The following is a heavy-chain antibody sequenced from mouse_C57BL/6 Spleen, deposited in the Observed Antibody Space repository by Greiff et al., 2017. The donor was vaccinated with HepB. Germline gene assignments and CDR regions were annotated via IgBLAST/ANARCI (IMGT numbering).Heavy chain of an antibody. CDR2: IDPSDSET. Sequence: QVHVKQPGAELVRPGSSVKLSCKASGYTFTSYWMHWVKQRPIQGLEWIGNIDPSDSETHYNQKFKDKATLTVDKSSSTAYMQLSSLTSEDSAVYYCARKGDSSGYFDYWGQGTTLTVSS. J-gene: IGHJ2*01. CDR3: ARKGDSSGYFDY. D-gene: IGHD3-2*02. CDR1: GYTFTSYW. V-gene: IGHV1-52*01.